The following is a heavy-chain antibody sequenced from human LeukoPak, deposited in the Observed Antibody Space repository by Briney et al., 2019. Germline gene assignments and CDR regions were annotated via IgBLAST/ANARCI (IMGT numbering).Heavy chain of an antibody. CDR1: GFTFSSYS. D-gene: IGHD3-16*01. Sequence: GGSLRLSCAASGFTFSSYSMSWIRQAPGKGLEWVSYISSSGSTIYYADSVKGRFTISRDNAKNSLYLQMNSLRAEDTAVYYCARDYDYVWGSYEWGQGTLVTVSS. J-gene: IGHJ4*02. V-gene: IGHV3-48*04. CDR3: ARDYDYVWGSYE. CDR2: ISSSGSTI.